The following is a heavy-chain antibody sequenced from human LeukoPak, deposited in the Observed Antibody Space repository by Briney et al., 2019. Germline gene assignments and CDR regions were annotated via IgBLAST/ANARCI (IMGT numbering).Heavy chain of an antibody. CDR2: MYYGGST. D-gene: IGHD3-10*01. V-gene: IGHV4-30-4*08. Sequence: PSQSLSLTCTVSGGSISSNYYYWSWIRQPPGKGLEWIGYMYYGGSTYYNPSLQSRVTMSVDTSKNQFSLKLSSVTAADTAVYYCGRARESTFGDISRPKRYFDYWGQGTLVTVSS. J-gene: IGHJ4*02. CDR1: GGSISSNYYY. CDR3: GRARESTFGDISRPKRYFDY.